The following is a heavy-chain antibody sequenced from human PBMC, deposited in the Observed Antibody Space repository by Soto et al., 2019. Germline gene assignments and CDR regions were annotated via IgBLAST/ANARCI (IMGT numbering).Heavy chain of an antibody. Sequence: QVHLVQSGAEVKKPGSSVKVSCKTSGGTFSDSAINWLRQTPEQGLEWMGGLVPMFRTANYAPNLQGRVSITADESTRTVFMELSSLTFEDTAVYYCARGLGGSYFPFDFWGQGTLLTVSS. CDR3: ARGLGGSYFPFDF. V-gene: IGHV1-69*12. J-gene: IGHJ4*02. CDR1: GGTFSDSA. CDR2: LVPMFRTA. D-gene: IGHD1-26*01.